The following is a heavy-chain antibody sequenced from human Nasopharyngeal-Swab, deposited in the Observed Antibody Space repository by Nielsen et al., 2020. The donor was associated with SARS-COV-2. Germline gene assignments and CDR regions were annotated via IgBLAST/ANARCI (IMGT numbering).Heavy chain of an antibody. CDR1: GFTFTLYT. CDR2: ISWNGNIR. Sequence: SLKISCAASGFTFTLYTMNWVRQAPGKGLEWVSGISWNGNIRGHADSVEGRFTISRDNAKSSLYLQMNSLRVEDTALYYCARENNWEALRYFDLWGRGTLVTVSS. V-gene: IGHV3-9*01. CDR3: ARENNWEALRYFDL. J-gene: IGHJ2*01. D-gene: IGHD1-20*01.